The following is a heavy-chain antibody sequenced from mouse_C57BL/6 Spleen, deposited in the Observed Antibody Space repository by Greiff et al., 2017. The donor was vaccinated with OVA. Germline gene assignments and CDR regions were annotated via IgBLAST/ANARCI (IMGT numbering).Heavy chain of an antibody. CDR2: ISYDGSN. CDR3: ARGVPYSIWYFDV. V-gene: IGHV3-6*01. J-gene: IGHJ1*03. D-gene: IGHD2-5*01. CDR1: GYSITSGYY. Sequence: EVQLQESGPGLVKPSQSLSLTCSVTGYSITSGYYWNCLRPFPGNKLEWMGYISYDGSNNYQPSHTNRITITRDTSKSQFFLKWNSVTTEDTATYYCARGVPYSIWYFDVWGTGTTVTVSS.